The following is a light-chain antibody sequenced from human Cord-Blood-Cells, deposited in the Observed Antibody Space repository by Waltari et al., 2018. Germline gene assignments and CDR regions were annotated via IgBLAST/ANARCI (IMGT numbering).Light chain of an antibody. Sequence: DIQMTQSPSSLSASVGARVTITCRASQSISSYLNWYQQKPGKAPKLLIYAASSLQSGVPSRFSGSGSGTDFTLTISSLEPEDFAVYYCQQRSDFGQGTKLEIK. V-gene: IGKV1-39*01. CDR2: AAS. CDR3: QQRSD. CDR1: QSISSY. J-gene: IGKJ2*01.